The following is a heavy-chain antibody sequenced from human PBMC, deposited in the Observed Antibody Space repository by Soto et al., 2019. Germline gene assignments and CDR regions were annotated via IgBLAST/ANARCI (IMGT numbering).Heavy chain of an antibody. J-gene: IGHJ5*02. V-gene: IGHV4-39*01. CDR1: GTSISSSDYY. Sequence: SETLSLTCTVSGTSISSSDYYWGWIRQPPGKGLEWITSIYYTGMTYYNPSLKSRVTISVDRSKNQLSLKLNSVTAADRAVYYCARVPGPWGQGTQVTVSS. CDR3: ARVPGP. CDR2: IYYTGMT.